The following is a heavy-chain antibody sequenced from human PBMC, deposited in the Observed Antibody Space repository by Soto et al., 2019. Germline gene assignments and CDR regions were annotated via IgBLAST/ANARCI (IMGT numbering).Heavy chain of an antibody. J-gene: IGHJ4*02. V-gene: IGHV3-33*01. Sequence: GGSLRLSCAASGFTFSSYGMHWVRQAPGKGLEWVAVIWYDGSNKYYADSVKGRFTISRDNSKNTLYLQMNSLRAEDTAVYYCARGRSSGYYKIYYFDYWGQGTLVTVSS. D-gene: IGHD3-22*01. CDR2: IWYDGSNK. CDR3: ARGRSSGYYKIYYFDY. CDR1: GFTFSSYG.